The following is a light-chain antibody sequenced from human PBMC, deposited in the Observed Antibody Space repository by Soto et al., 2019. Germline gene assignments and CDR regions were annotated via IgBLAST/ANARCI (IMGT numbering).Light chain of an antibody. Sequence: EILFTQSPGTLSLSPGERATLSCGASQSVTSNYLAWYQPKPGKAPRLLIFGASIRVTGIPDRLSVSGSGTDFTLPIRRLEPEDFAVYYCQQYGSSGTFGQGTKVDIK. CDR1: QSVTSNY. V-gene: IGKV3-20*01. CDR3: QQYGSSGT. CDR2: GAS. J-gene: IGKJ1*01.